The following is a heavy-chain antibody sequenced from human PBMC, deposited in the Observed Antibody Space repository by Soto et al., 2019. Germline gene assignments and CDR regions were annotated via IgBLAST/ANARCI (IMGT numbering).Heavy chain of an antibody. CDR3: ASGTTGYYHYYHLDV. J-gene: IGHJ6*03. D-gene: IGHD4-17*01. V-gene: IGHV3-23*01. Sequence: GGSLRLSCAASGFTFSSYAMSWVRQAPGKGLEWVSAISGSGGSTYYADSVKGRFTISRDNSKNTLYLQMNSLRAEDTAVYYCASGTTGYYHYYHLDVWGKGTTVTVSS. CDR2: ISGSGGST. CDR1: GFTFSSYA.